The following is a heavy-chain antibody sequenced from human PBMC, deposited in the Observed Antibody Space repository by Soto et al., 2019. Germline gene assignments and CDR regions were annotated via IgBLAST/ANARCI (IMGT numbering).Heavy chain of an antibody. CDR3: ARDKSGSWQEYYYYYYGMDV. V-gene: IGHV3-21*01. D-gene: IGHD6-13*01. CDR1: GFTFSSYS. CDR2: ISSSSSYI. Sequence: GGSLRLSCAASGFTFSSYSMNWVRQAPGKGLEWVSSISSSSSYIYYADSVKGRFTISRDNSKNTLYLQMNSLRAEDTAVYYCARDKSGSWQEYYYYYYGMDVWGQGTTVTLSS. J-gene: IGHJ6*02.